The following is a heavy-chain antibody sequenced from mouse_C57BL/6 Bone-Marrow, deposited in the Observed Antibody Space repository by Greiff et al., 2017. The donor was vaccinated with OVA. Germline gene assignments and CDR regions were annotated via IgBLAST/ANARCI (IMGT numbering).Heavy chain of an antibody. V-gene: IGHV1-67*01. CDR3: TRSDGYFWYFDV. D-gene: IGHD2-3*01. Sequence: QVQLKESGPELVRPGVSVKISCKGSGYTFTDYAMHWVKQSHAKSLEWIGVISTYYGDASYNQKFKDKATMTVDKSSSTAYMELRSLTSEDSAVYYCTRSDGYFWYFDVWGTGTTVTVSS. CDR1: GYTFTDYA. CDR2: ISTYYGDA. J-gene: IGHJ1*03.